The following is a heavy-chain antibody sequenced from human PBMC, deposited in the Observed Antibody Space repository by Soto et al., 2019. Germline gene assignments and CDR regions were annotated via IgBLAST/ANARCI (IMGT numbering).Heavy chain of an antibody. J-gene: IGHJ4*02. CDR2: ILYDGSNK. CDR1: GFTFSSYG. Sequence: QVQLVESGGGVVQPGRSLRLSCAASGFTFSSYGMHWVRQAPGKGLEWVAVILYDGSNKYYADSVKGRFTISRDNSKNTLYLQMNSLRAEDTAVYYCAKGTPAGTELGYWGQGTLVTVSS. V-gene: IGHV3-30*18. CDR3: AKGTPAGTELGY. D-gene: IGHD6-13*01.